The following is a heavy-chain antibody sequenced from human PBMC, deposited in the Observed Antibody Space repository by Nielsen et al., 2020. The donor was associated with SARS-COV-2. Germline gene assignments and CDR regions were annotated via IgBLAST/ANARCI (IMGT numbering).Heavy chain of an antibody. CDR2: INAGTGNT. Sequence: ASVKVSCKASGYTFTTYAMYWVRQAPGQRLEWMGWINAGTGNTKYSQNFQGRVTITRDTSATTAYMELSSLRFEDTAVYYCARDRRTLYYYMDVWGKGTTVTVSS. CDR1: GYTFTTYA. CDR3: ARDRRTLYYYMDV. V-gene: IGHV1-3*01. D-gene: IGHD1-14*01. J-gene: IGHJ6*03.